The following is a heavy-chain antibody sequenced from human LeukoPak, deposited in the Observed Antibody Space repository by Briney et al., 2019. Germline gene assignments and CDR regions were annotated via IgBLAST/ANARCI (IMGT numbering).Heavy chain of an antibody. V-gene: IGHV3-30*12. Sequence: RGSLRLSCAASGFTFSSYGMHWVRQAPGKGLEWVAVISYDGSNKYYADSVKGRFTISRDNSKNTLFLQMSRLRAEDTAVYYCARGGELPSAFDYWGQGTLVTVSS. CDR1: GFTFSSYG. CDR2: ISYDGSNK. CDR3: ARGGELPSAFDY. J-gene: IGHJ4*02. D-gene: IGHD1-26*01.